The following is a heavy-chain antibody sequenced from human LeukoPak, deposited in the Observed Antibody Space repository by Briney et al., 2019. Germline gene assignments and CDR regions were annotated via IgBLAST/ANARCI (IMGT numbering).Heavy chain of an antibody. Sequence: GGSLRLSCAASGFTFSGYSMTWVRQAPGKGLEWVSTVTSSGGSTYYADSVKGRFTNSRDNSKNTLYLQMNSLRAEDTAVYYCAKTMGAIDHDYWGQGTLVTVSS. CDR3: AKTMGAIDHDY. V-gene: IGHV3-23*01. CDR2: VTSSGGST. CDR1: GFTFSGYS. D-gene: IGHD1-26*01. J-gene: IGHJ4*02.